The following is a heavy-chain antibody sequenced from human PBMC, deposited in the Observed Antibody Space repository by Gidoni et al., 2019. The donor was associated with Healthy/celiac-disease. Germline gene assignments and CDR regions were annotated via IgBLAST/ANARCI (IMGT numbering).Heavy chain of an antibody. CDR3: ARATRYSSSWYRAFDI. CDR1: GDRFPSHRAA. V-gene: IGHV6-1*01. CDR2: TYYRSKWYN. Sequence: QVQLQQSGPGLVKPSQTLSLTCAIPGDRFPSHRAAWNWIRQSPSRGLEWLGRTYYRSKWYNDYAVSVKSRITINPDTSKNQFSLQLNSVTPEDTAVYYCARATRYSSSWYRAFDIWGQGTMVTVSS. D-gene: IGHD6-13*01. J-gene: IGHJ3*02.